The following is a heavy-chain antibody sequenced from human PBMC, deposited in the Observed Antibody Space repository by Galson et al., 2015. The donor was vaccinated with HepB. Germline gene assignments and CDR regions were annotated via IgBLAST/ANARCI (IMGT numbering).Heavy chain of an antibody. J-gene: IGHJ6*02. CDR1: GYTFINYY. CDR3: ARVPYKTARPEGMDYYYAMDV. CDR2: INPSDGRS. V-gene: IGHV1-46*01. Sequence: SVKVSCKASGYTFINYYIRWVRQAPGQGLEWVGFINPSDGRSTYAQKIQGRVTMTRDTSTSTVYMELSSLRSEDTAVYYCARVPYKTARPEGMDYYYAMDVWGQGTTVTVSS. D-gene: IGHD6-6*01.